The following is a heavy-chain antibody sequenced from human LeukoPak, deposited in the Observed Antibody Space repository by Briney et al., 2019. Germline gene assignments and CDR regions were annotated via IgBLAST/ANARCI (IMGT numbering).Heavy chain of an antibody. Sequence: GGSLRLSCAASGFTVSSNYMSWVRQAPGKGLEWVSVIYSGGSTYYADSVKGRFTISRDNAEDSLYLQINSLRADDTAVYYCARVRGAGLQYYYMDVWGKGITVTVSS. J-gene: IGHJ6*03. V-gene: IGHV3-66*01. CDR3: ARVRGAGLQYYYMDV. D-gene: IGHD1-26*01. CDR2: IYSGGST. CDR1: GFTVSSNY.